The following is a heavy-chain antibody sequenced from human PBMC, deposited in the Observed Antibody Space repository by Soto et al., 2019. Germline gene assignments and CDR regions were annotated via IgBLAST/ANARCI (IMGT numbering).Heavy chain of an antibody. CDR2: INPSGGST. D-gene: IGHD2-15*01. V-gene: IGHV1-46*01. CDR3: ARECSGGSCYSHYYYYGMDV. J-gene: IGHJ6*02. CDR1: GYTFTSYY. Sequence: GASVKGSCKASGYTFTSYYMHWVRQAPGQGLEWMGIINPSGGSTSYAQKLQGRVTMTTDTSTSTAYMELRSLRSDDTAVYYCARECSGGSCYSHYYYYGMDVWGQGTTVTVSS.